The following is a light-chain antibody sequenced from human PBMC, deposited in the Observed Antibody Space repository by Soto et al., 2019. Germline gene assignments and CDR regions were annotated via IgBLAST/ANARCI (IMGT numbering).Light chain of an antibody. V-gene: IGKV3-15*01. J-gene: IGKJ1*01. Sequence: EVVMTQSPATLSVSPGERATLSCRASQSVNANLAWYQQKPGQAPRLLIHGASNRATGIPARFSGSVFGTEFILTISSLQSEDFAVYYCQQYNTWLWTFGQGTKV. CDR2: GAS. CDR1: QSVNAN. CDR3: QQYNTWLWT.